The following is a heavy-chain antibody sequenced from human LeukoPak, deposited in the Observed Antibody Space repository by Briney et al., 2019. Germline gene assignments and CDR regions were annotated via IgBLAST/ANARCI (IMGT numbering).Heavy chain of an antibody. CDR3: ARFIVSGGYFDY. CDR2: INPSGGST. Sequence: ASVKVSCKASGYTFTSYYMHWVRQAPGQGLEWMGMINPSGGSTSYAQKFQGRVTMTRDTSTSTVYMELSSPRSEDTAVYYCARFIVSGGYFDYWGQGTLVTVSS. CDR1: GYTFTSYY. D-gene: IGHD2-21*01. J-gene: IGHJ4*02. V-gene: IGHV1-46*01.